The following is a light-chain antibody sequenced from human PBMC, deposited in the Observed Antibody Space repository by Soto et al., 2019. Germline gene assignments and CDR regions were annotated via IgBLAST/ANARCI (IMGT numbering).Light chain of an antibody. J-gene: IGKJ4*01. V-gene: IGKV1-12*01. CDR1: RDINNW. CDR3: QQTNSFPLT. CDR2: KAS. Sequence: DIQMTQSPSSVSASVGDRVTITCRASRDINNWLVWYQQKPGKAPKVVIYKASTLQSGAPSRFTGSGYGTEFTLTISSLQPEDYATYYCQQTNSFPLTFGGGTNVEI.